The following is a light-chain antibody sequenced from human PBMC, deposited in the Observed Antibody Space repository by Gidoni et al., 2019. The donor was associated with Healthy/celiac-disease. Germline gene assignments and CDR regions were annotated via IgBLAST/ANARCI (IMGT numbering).Light chain of an antibody. CDR2: AAS. CDR3: QKYNSASFT. Sequence: DIQMTPSPSSLSASVGDRVTITCRASQGISNYLAWYQQKPGKVPKLLIYAASTLQAGVPSRFSGSGSGTDFTLTISSLQPEDVATYYCQKYNSASFTFGPGTKVDIK. J-gene: IGKJ3*01. V-gene: IGKV1-27*01. CDR1: QGISNY.